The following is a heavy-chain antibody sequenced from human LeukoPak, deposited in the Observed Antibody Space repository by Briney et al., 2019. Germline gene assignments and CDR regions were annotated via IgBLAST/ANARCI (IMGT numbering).Heavy chain of an antibody. J-gene: IGHJ4*02. CDR1: GFTFSSYA. Sequence: WGTLRLTCAASGFTFSSYAMSWVRQAPGKGLEWVSAISGSGGSTYYADSVKGRFTISRDNSKNTLYLQMNSLRAEDTAVYYCAKDRRRMGTREIDYWGQGTLVTVSS. CDR2: ISGSGGST. CDR3: AKDRRRMGTREIDY. V-gene: IGHV3-23*01. D-gene: IGHD5-24*01.